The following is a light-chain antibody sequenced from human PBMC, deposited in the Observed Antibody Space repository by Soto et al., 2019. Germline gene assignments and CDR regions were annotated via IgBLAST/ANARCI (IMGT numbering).Light chain of an antibody. CDR3: QQCSSSPRT. CDR2: GPY. Sequence: EIVLTQSPDTLSLSVGETATLSCKTSQTVNSIYFAWYQQKLGQAPRLLISGPYSRATGIPDRFSGGGSGTNFTLTISRLEREDSAVYYCQQCSSSPRTFGQGTKVEI. V-gene: IGKV3-20*01. CDR1: QTVNSIY. J-gene: IGKJ1*01.